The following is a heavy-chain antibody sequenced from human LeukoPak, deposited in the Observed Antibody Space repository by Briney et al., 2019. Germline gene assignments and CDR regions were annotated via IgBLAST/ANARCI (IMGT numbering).Heavy chain of an antibody. J-gene: IGHJ1*01. V-gene: IGHV3-23*01. CDR2: IIGSGGTT. CDR3: AKSRSGWILEHFQH. Sequence: PGGSLRLSCAASGFTFSSYWMSWVRQAPGKGLEWVSAIIGSGGTTYYADSVKGRFTISRDNSKNTLYLQMNSLRAEDTAVYYCAKSRSGWILEHFQHWGQGTLVTVSS. CDR1: GFTFSSYW. D-gene: IGHD6-19*01.